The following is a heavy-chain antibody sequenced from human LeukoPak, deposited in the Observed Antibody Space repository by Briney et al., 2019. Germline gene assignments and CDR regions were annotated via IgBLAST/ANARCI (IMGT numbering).Heavy chain of an antibody. CDR2: ISGSGGST. D-gene: IGHD1-26*01. V-gene: IGHV3-23*01. CDR3: AKVSGSYFYY. J-gene: IGHJ4*02. CDR1: GFTFSSYA. Sequence: GGSLKLSCAASGFTFSSYAMSWVRQAPGKGLEWVSAISGSGGSTYYADSVKGRFTISRDNSENTLYLQMNSLRAEDTAVYYCAKVSGSYFYYWGQGTLVTVSS.